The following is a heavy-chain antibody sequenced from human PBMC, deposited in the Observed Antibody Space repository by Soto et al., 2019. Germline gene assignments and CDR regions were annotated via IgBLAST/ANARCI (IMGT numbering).Heavy chain of an antibody. CDR3: ARMVVAQAIMAYNWFDP. J-gene: IGHJ5*02. V-gene: IGHV1-18*01. CDR1: GYTFTSYG. CDR2: ISAYNGNT. Sequence: QVQLVQSGAEVKKPGASVKVSSKASGYTFTSYGISWVRQAPGQGLEWMGWISAYNGNTNYAQKLQGRVTMTTDTSTRTAYMELRSLRSDDTAVYYCARMVVAQAIMAYNWFDPWGQGTLVTVSS. D-gene: IGHD2-15*01.